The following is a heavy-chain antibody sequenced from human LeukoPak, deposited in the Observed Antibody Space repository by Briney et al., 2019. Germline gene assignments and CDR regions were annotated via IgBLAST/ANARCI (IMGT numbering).Heavy chain of an antibody. CDR2: INSDGSDT. CDR1: GFTFSRYW. J-gene: IGHJ4*02. V-gene: IGHV3-74*01. Sequence: PGGSLRLSCAASGFTFSRYWMHWVRQVPGKGLVWVSRINSDGSDTNYADSVKGRFTISRDNAKNSLYLQMNSLRAEDTALYYCARDRRATHFDYWGQGTLVTVSS. D-gene: IGHD1-26*01. CDR3: ARDRRATHFDY.